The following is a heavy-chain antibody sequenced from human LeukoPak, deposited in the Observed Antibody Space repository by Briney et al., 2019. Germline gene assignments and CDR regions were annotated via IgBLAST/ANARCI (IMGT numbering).Heavy chain of an antibody. D-gene: IGHD1-7*01. CDR3: ARDRTVELLVDYIFDY. CDR2: INSDGIST. CDR1: GFTFSSYW. V-gene: IGHV3-74*01. J-gene: IGHJ4*02. Sequence: PGGSLRLSCAASGFTFSSYWMHWVRQAPGKGLVWVSRINSDGISTGYADSVKGRFTISRDNAKNTLYLQMNSLRAEDTAVYYCARDRTVELLVDYIFDYWGQGTLVTVSS.